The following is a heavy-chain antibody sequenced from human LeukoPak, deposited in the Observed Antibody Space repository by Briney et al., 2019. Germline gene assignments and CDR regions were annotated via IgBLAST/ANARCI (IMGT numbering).Heavy chain of an antibody. D-gene: IGHD2-2*01. CDR3: ARVVPGAAVYFDL. CDR1: GFTVEINH. Sequence: PGGSLRLSCAVSGFTVEINHMSWVRQAPGKGLEWVSVIYGDGTTYYGDSVKGRFTISRETSKNTVYLQMKSLRADDTAVYFCARVVPGAAVYFDLWGRGTLVTVSS. J-gene: IGHJ2*01. CDR2: IYGDGTT. V-gene: IGHV3-53*01.